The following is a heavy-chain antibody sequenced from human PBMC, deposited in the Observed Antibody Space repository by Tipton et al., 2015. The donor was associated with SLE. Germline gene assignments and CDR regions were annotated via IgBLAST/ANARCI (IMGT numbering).Heavy chain of an antibody. Sequence: TLSLTCAVYGGSFSGYYWSWIRQPPGKGLEWIGEINHSGSTNYNPSLKSRVTISVDTSKNQFSLKLSSVTAADTAVYYCARGARMGSYYDFWSGYSYYGMDVWGQGTTVTVSS. CDR1: GGSFSGYY. CDR3: ARGARMGSYYDFWSGYSYYGMDV. V-gene: IGHV4-34*01. J-gene: IGHJ6*02. D-gene: IGHD3-3*01. CDR2: INHSGST.